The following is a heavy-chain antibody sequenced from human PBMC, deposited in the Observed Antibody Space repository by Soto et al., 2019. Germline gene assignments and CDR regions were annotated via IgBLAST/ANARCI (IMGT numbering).Heavy chain of an antibody. CDR3: ARGVDTAMVLDSWFDP. Sequence: QVQLVQSGAEVKKPGASVKVSCKASGYTFTSYYMHWVRQAPGQGLEWMGIINPSGGSTSYAQKFQGRVTMTRDTATSTVYVELSSLRSEDTAVYYCARGVDTAMVLDSWFDPWGQGTLVTVSS. V-gene: IGHV1-46*03. J-gene: IGHJ5*02. CDR2: INPSGGST. CDR1: GYTFTSYY. D-gene: IGHD5-18*01.